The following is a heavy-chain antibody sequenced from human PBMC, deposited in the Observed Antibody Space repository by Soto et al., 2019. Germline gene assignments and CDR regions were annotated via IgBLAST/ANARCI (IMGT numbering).Heavy chain of an antibody. Sequence: EVQLLESGGGLVQPGESLRLSCAASGFTFSTSGMTWVRQAPGKGLEWVSGISGCGSATYYADSVKGRFTISRDDSKNTLYLQMNSLRVEDTALYYCAKDSSPVVVVASAFDFWGQGTMVTVSS. CDR2: ISGCGSAT. CDR3: AKDSSPVVVVASAFDF. J-gene: IGHJ3*01. V-gene: IGHV3-23*01. CDR1: GFTFSTSG. D-gene: IGHD2-15*01.